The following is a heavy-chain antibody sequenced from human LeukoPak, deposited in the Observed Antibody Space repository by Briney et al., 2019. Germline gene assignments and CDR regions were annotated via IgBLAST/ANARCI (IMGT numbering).Heavy chain of an antibody. J-gene: IGHJ3*02. D-gene: IGHD4-11*01. CDR2: INHSGIT. Sequence: SETLSLTCAVYGGSFSDYCWSWIRQPPGKWLEWIGEINHSGITNYNPSLKSRVTISGDTSKNQFSLKLSSVTAADTAVYYCARADTVTTAASDIWGQGTMVNVSS. CDR1: GGSFSDYC. CDR3: ARADTVTTAASDI. V-gene: IGHV4-34*01.